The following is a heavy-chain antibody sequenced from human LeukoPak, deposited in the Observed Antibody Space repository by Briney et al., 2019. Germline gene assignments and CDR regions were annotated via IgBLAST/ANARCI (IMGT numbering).Heavy chain of an antibody. CDR2: IYATGTT. CDR3: ARGRTICNAGSCYALDY. Sequence: SETLSLTCTVSGVSISGCYWTWIRQPAGKGLEWIGRIYATGTTNYNPSLESRLTMSVDTSKNQFSLKLSSVTAADTAMYYCARGRTICNAGSCYALDYWGQGTLVTVSP. J-gene: IGHJ4*02. CDR1: GVSISGCY. V-gene: IGHV4-4*07. D-gene: IGHD2-15*01.